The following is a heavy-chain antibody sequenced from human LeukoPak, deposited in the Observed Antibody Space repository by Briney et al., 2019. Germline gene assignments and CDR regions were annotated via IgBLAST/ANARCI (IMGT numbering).Heavy chain of an antibody. CDR1: GYTFTSNY. J-gene: IGHJ4*02. CDR2: IYPRDGST. D-gene: IGHD5-24*01. V-gene: IGHV1-46*01. CDR3: ASLGGYNPPNDY. Sequence: ASVKVSCKASGYTFTSNYIHWVRQAPGQGLEWMGMIYPRDGSTNYAQKFQGRVTITADESTSTAYMELSSLRSEDTAVYYCASLGGYNPPNDYWGQGTLVTVSS.